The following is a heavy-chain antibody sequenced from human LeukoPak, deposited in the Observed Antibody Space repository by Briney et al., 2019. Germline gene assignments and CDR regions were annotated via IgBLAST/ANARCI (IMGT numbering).Heavy chain of an antibody. Sequence: PGGSLRLSCAASGFTFSSYAMSWVRQAPGKGLEWVSAISGSGGSTYYADSVKGRFTISRDNSKNTPYLQMNSLRAEDTAVYYCAKVPVGDIAPLVVWGQGTLVTVSS. D-gene: IGHD5-12*01. CDR1: GFTFSSYA. V-gene: IGHV3-23*01. CDR2: ISGSGGST. J-gene: IGHJ4*02. CDR3: AKVPVGDIAPLVV.